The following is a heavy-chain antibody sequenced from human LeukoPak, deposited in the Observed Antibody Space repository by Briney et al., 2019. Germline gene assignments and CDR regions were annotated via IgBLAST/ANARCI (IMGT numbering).Heavy chain of an antibody. J-gene: IGHJ6*02. D-gene: IGHD2-2*03. Sequence: PSETLSLTCTVSGGSISSYYWSWIRQPPGKGPECIGYIDNSATTYQNPSLKSRVTISVDTTRNQFSLKVSSVTAADTAVYYCARAAPGYCSSIRCYEYGMDVWGQGTTVTVSS. CDR1: GGSISSYY. V-gene: IGHV4-4*09. CDR2: IDNSATT. CDR3: ARAAPGYCSSIRCYEYGMDV.